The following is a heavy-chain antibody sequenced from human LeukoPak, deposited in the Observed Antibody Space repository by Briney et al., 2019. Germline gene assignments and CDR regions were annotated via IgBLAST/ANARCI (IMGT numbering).Heavy chain of an antibody. CDR1: GYTFTVYV. V-gene: IGHV1-8*01. J-gene: IGHJ4*02. CDR2: MDPNTGDT. Sequence: ASVKVSFKASGYTFTVYVINWVRQATGQGLEWMGWMDPNTGDTGYAQKFQGRVTMTRNSSIDTAYMELSGLRSEDTAVYYCTRGSLSGSSRDYWGQGTLLTVSS. CDR3: TRGSLSGSSRDY. D-gene: IGHD1-26*01.